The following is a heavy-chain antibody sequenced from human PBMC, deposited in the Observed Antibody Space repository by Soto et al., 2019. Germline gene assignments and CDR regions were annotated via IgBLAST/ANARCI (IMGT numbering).Heavy chain of an antibody. D-gene: IGHD2-15*01. CDR2: INHSGST. J-gene: IGHJ4*02. Sequence: QVQLQQWGAGLLKPSETLSLTCAVYGGSFSGYYWSWIRQPPGKGLEWIGEINHSGSTNYNPSLKSRVTISVDTSKNQFSLKLSSVTAADTAVYYCARERIQYCSGGICYGVYFDYWGQGTLVTVSS. CDR3: ARERIQYCSGGICYGVYFDY. CDR1: GGSFSGYY. V-gene: IGHV4-34*01.